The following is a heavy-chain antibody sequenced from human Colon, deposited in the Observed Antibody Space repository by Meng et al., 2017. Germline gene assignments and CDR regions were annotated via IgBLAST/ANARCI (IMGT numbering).Heavy chain of an antibody. CDR3: TRGKGLGNVHGYFDD. V-gene: IGHV3-74*01. D-gene: IGHD7-27*01. CDR2: VIDDGSSI. CDR1: GFTFSTYW. Sequence: GGSLRLSCAASGFTFSTYWLHWVRQVPGKGLGWVSRVIDDGSSITYAGSVKGRFTIPRGNAKNTLYLQMNSLRADDTAVYYCTRGKGLGNVHGYFDDWGQGTLVTVSS. J-gene: IGHJ4*02.